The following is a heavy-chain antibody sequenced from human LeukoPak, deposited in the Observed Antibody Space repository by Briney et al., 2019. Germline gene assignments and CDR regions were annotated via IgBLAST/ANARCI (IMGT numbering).Heavy chain of an antibody. Sequence: SETLSLTCTVSGGSISSSSYYWGWIRQPPGKGLEWIGSIYYSGSTYYNPSLKSRVTISVDTSKNQFSLKLSSVTAADTAVYYCARDPFDRWGQGTLVTVSS. J-gene: IGHJ5*02. CDR1: GGSISSSSYY. V-gene: IGHV4-39*07. CDR2: IYYSGST. CDR3: ARDPFDR.